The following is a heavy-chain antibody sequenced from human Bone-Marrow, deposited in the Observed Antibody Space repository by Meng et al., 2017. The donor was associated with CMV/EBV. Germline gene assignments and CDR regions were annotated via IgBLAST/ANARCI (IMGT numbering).Heavy chain of an antibody. D-gene: IGHD3-16*01. Sequence: GESLKISCVPSGFIFSDHYMSWIRQAPGKGLEWVSVIYSGGSTYYADSVKGRFTISRDNSKNTLYLQMNSLRAEDTAVYYCAREIRGLARGYYYYGMDVWGQGTTVTVSS. J-gene: IGHJ6*02. CDR3: AREIRGLARGYYYYGMDV. V-gene: IGHV3-53*01. CDR2: IYSGGST. CDR1: GFIFSDHY.